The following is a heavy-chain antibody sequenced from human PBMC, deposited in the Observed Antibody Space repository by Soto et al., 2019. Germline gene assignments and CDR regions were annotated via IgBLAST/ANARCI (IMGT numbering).Heavy chain of an antibody. Sequence: GASVKVSCKASGYTFTGYYMHWVRQAPGQGLGWMGWINPNSGGTNYAQKLQGWVTMTRDTSISTAYMELSRLRSDDTAVYYCAREGSEGDGYNWYYFDYWGQGTLVTVSS. CDR1: GYTFTGYY. J-gene: IGHJ4*02. CDR3: AREGSEGDGYNWYYFDY. CDR2: INPNSGGT. V-gene: IGHV1-2*04. D-gene: IGHD5-12*01.